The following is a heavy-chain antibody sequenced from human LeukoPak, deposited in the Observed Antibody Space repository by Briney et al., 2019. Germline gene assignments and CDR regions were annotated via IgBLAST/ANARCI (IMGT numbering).Heavy chain of an antibody. CDR1: GGSFSGYY. CDR2: INHSGST. V-gene: IGHV4-34*01. Sequence: SETLYLTCAVYGGSFSGYYWSWIRQPPGKGLEWIGEINHSGSTNYNPSLKSRVTISVDTSKNQFSLKLSSVTAADTAVYYCARGGGYCSSTSCFYYFDYWGQGTLVTVSS. CDR3: ARGGGYCSSTSCFYYFDY. J-gene: IGHJ4*02. D-gene: IGHD2-2*01.